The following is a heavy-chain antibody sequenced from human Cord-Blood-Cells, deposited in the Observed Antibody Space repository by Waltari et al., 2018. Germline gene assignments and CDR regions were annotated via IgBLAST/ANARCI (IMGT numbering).Heavy chain of an antibody. Sequence: QMQLQESGPGLVKPSETLTITCTVPGGSISSNSYYWGRVHLPPGMGLEWIWSISYSESTAYPPSPRIRVTLFGDTSKNQFSVKLGPGTISDTAVYYCERQSGIVGATFDYWGQGTLVTVAS. D-gene: IGHD1-26*01. V-gene: IGHV4-39*01. CDR1: GGSISSNSYY. CDR3: ERQSGIVGATFDY. J-gene: IGHJ4*02. CDR2: ISYSEST.